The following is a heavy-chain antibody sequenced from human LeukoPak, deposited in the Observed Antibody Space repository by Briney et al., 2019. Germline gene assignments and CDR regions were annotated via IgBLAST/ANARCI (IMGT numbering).Heavy chain of an antibody. CDR3: ARSMGYCSSTSCPFDY. CDR1: GGTFSSHA. Sequence: GASVKVSCKASGGTFSSHAISWVRQAPGQGLEWMGGIIPIFGTANYAQKFQGRVTITADESTSTAYMELSSLRSEDTAVYYCARSMGYCSSTSCPFDYWGQGTLVTVSS. V-gene: IGHV1-69*01. CDR2: IIPIFGTA. J-gene: IGHJ4*02. D-gene: IGHD2-2*01.